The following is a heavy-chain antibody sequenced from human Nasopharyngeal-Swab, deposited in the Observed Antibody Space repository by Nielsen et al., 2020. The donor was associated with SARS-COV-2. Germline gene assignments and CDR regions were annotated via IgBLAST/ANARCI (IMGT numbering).Heavy chain of an antibody. D-gene: IGHD2/OR15-2a*01. V-gene: IGHV3-23*01. CDR3: AKDLRGPYFF. J-gene: IGHJ4*02. CDR2: IVGSGDNSGSGGST. CDR1: GYSFRTYG. Sequence: GGSLRLSCVASGYSFRTYGMSWVRQAPGKGLEWVAAIVGSGDNSGSGGSTYYADSVKGRFTISRYNSKNTLSLQMNSLRAEDTAVYYCAKDLRGPYFFWGQGILVTVSS.